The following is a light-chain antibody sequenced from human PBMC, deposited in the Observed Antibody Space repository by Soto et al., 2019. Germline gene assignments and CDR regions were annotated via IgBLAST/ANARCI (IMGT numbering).Light chain of an antibody. CDR1: QSVSNNY. J-gene: IGKJ1*01. CDR3: LQFNTFPWT. CDR2: GAS. Sequence: EIVLTQSPVTLSLSPGERATLSCRASQSVSNNYLAWYQQKPGQAPRLLIYGASNRATGIPARFSGGGSGTEFTLTISSLQPDDFATYYCLQFNTFPWTFGQGTKVDIK. V-gene: IGKV3-20*01.